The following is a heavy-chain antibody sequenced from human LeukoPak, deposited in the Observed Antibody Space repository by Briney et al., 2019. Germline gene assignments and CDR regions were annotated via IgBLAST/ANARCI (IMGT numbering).Heavy chain of an antibody. CDR2: IIGDGTRT. V-gene: IGHV3-74*01. Sequence: AGGSLRLSCAASGFSFSYYWMHWVRQGSGKGPVWVSRIIGDGTRTDYADSVKGRFTISRDNAKSTLYLQMNSLTVEDTAVYYCLRVDDTNGHNWFDPWGQGTLVTVSS. D-gene: IGHD2-8*01. CDR1: GFSFSYYW. CDR3: LRVDDTNGHNWFDP. J-gene: IGHJ5*02.